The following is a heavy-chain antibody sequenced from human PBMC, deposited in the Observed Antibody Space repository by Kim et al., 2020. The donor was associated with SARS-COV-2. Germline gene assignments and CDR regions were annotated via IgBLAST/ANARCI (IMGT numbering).Heavy chain of an antibody. Sequence: SVKVSCKASGGTFSSYAISWVRQAPGQGLEWMGGIIPIFGTANYAQKFQGRVTITADESTSTAYMELSSLRSEDTAVYYCARDRAARRDDAFDIWGQGTMVTVSS. CDR1: GGTFSSYA. CDR2: IIPIFGTA. J-gene: IGHJ3*02. V-gene: IGHV1-69*13. D-gene: IGHD6-6*01. CDR3: ARDRAARRDDAFDI.